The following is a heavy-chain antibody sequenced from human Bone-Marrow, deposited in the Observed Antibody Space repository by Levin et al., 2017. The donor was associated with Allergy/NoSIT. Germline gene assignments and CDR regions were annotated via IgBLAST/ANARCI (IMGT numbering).Heavy chain of an antibody. Sequence: QSGGSLRLSCSTSGFTFGHYALGWFRQAPGKGLEWVGFIRSETFGGTTEDAASVKGRFSISRDDSKRIAYLQMNSLKTDDTAVYFCARMEESNYPYCFDNWGQGTLVTVSS. D-gene: IGHD4/OR15-4a*01. V-gene: IGHV3-49*03. CDR1: GFTFGHYA. CDR3: ARMEESNYPYCFDN. J-gene: IGHJ4*02. CDR2: IRSETFGGTT.